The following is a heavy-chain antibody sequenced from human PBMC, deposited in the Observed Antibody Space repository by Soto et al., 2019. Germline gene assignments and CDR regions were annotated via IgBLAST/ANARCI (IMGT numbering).Heavy chain of an antibody. Sequence: SETLSLTCAVYGGSFSGSYWSWIRQPPGKGLEWIGEINHSGSTNYNPSLKSRVTISVDTSKNQFSLKLSSVTAADTAVYYCARQSPYYYDSSGYLDYWGQGTLVTVSS. V-gene: IGHV4-34*01. CDR3: ARQSPYYYDSSGYLDY. D-gene: IGHD3-22*01. CDR1: GGSFSGSY. CDR2: INHSGST. J-gene: IGHJ4*02.